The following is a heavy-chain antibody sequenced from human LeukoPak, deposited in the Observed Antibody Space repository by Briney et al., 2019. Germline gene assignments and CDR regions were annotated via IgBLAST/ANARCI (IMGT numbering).Heavy chain of an antibody. D-gene: IGHD2-2*01. CDR2: INPSGGST. J-gene: IGHJ4*02. Sequence: ASVKVSCKASGYSFTGYYMHWVRQAPGQGLEWMGIINPSGGSTSYAQKLQGRVTMTTDTSTSTAYMELRSLRSDDTAVYYCARDAGYCSSTSCFDFDYWGQGTLVTVSS. CDR1: GYSFTGYY. V-gene: IGHV1-46*01. CDR3: ARDAGYCSSTSCFDFDY.